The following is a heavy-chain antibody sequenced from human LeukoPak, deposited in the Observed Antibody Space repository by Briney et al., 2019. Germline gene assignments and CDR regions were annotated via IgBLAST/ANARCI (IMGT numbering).Heavy chain of an antibody. J-gene: IGHJ4*02. CDR1: GFTFSSYA. V-gene: IGHV3-30*07. Sequence: GGSLRLSCAASGFTFSSYAMHWVRQAPGKGLEWVAVISYDGSNKYYADSVKGRFTISRDNSKNTLFLQMNTLRAEDTAVYYCATRDAYNYGRFDYWGQGTLVTVSS. D-gene: IGHD5-24*01. CDR2: ISYDGSNK. CDR3: ATRDAYNYGRFDY.